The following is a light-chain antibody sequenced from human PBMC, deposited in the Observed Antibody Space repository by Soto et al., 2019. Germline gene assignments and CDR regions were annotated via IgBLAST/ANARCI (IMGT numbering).Light chain of an antibody. V-gene: IGKV1-39*01. CDR2: TTS. J-gene: IGKJ5*01. CDR1: QSISTY. Sequence: DIQMTQSPSSLSASVVDTVTITFLPSQSISTYLNWYQQKPGKAPNLLIYTTSSLHSGVPSRFSGSGSGTDFTLTISSLQPEDFATYYCQQSYSTPITFGQGTRLEIK. CDR3: QQSYSTPIT.